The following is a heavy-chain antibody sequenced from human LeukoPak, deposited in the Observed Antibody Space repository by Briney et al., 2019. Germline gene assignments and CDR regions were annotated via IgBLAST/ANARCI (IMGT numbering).Heavy chain of an antibody. J-gene: IGHJ6*02. CDR3: ARISDNVVGYAMDV. D-gene: IGHD2-15*01. CDR1: RGSISGTTYY. CDR2: LYYTGTT. V-gene: IGHV4-39*01. Sequence: PSETLSLTCTVSRGSISGTTYYWAWIRQPPGRGLEWIGSLYYTGTTAYNSSLKSRVTISVDTSKNQFSLKLRSVTAADTAMYFCARISDNVVGYAMDVWGQGTTVTVSS.